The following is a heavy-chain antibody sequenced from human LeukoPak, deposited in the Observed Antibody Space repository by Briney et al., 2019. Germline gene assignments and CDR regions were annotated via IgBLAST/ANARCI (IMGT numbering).Heavy chain of an antibody. D-gene: IGHD3-22*01. CDR1: GYTFTGYY. V-gene: IGHV1-24*01. CDR2: FDPEDGET. J-gene: IGHJ4*02. Sequence: ASVKVSCKASGYTFTGYYMHWVRQAPGQGLEWMGGFDPEDGETIYAQKFQGRVTMTEDTSTDTAYMELSSLRSEDSAVYYCVTYYYDSSGYFNLDYWGQGTLVTVSS. CDR3: VTYYYDSSGYFNLDY.